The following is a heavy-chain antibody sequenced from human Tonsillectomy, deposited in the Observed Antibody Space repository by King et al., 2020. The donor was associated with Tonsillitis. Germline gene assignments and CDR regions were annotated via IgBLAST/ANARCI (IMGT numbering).Heavy chain of an antibody. D-gene: IGHD2-21*02. CDR2: ITDGGGDT. CDR3: VRQSDWHYYDS. Sequence: VQLVQSGAVVRKPGASVKVSCKTYGFELREYSLHWVRQAPGQRFEWLGRITDGGGDTESSERFQGRLTLNRDTSASTVSMDLSRLTSDDTGVYFCVRQSDWHYYDSWGQGTPVTVSS. V-gene: IGHV1-3*01. CDR1: GFELREYS. J-gene: IGHJ4*02.